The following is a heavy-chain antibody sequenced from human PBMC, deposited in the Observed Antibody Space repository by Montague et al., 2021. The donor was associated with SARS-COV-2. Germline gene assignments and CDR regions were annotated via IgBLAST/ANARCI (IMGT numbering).Heavy chain of an antibody. J-gene: IGHJ5*02. D-gene: IGHD4-17*01. CDR3: TRDRDYGDYLNWFNP. V-gene: IGHV3-7*01. Sequence: SLRLSCAASGFNIVSYWMSWVRQAPGKGLEWVANIRQDGSDKHYVDSVRGRFTISRDNAKNSLYLQMSSLRGEDTGVYYCTRDRDYGDYLNWFNPWGQGTLVTVSS. CDR2: IRQDGSDK. CDR1: GFNIVSYW.